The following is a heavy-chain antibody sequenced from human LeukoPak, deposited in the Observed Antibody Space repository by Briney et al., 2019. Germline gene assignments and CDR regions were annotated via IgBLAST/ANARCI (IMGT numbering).Heavy chain of an antibody. J-gene: IGHJ4*02. V-gene: IGHV1-18*01. CDR2: ISAYNGNT. D-gene: IGHD1-26*01. Sequence: ASVKVSCKASGYTFTSYGISWVRQAPGQGLEWMGWISAYNGNTNYAQKLQGRVTMTRDTSISTAYMELSRLRSDDTAVYYCARIWRRVGGLLRLGPYYFDYWGQGTLVTVSS. CDR1: GYTFTSYG. CDR3: ARIWRRVGGLLRLGPYYFDY.